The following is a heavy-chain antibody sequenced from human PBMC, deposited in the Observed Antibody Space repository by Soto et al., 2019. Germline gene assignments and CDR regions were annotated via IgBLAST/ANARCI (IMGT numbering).Heavy chain of an antibody. J-gene: IGHJ4*02. CDR3: ARVTRDIFDY. V-gene: IGHV4-59*01. Sequence: SETLSLTCTVSGGSISSYYWSWIRQPPGKGLEWIGYIYYSGSTNYIPSLSSRVTISVDTSKNQFSLKLSSVTAADTAVYYCARVTRDIFDYWGQGTLVTVSS. CDR2: IYYSGST. CDR1: GGSISSYY.